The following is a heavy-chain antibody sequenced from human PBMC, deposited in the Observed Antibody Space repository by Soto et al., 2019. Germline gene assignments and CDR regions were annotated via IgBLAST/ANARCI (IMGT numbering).Heavy chain of an antibody. CDR2: IYYSGST. J-gene: IGHJ6*03. CDR1: GGSISSYY. V-gene: IGHV4-59*01. Sequence: SETLSLTCTVSGGSISSYYWSWIRQPPGKGLEWIGYIYYSGSTNYNPSLKSRVTISVDTSKNQFSLKLSSVTAADTAVYYCARDRLRFFDQTLKTTDYYYYMDVWGKGPRSPSP. D-gene: IGHD3-9*01. CDR3: ARDRLRFFDQTLKTTDYYYYMDV.